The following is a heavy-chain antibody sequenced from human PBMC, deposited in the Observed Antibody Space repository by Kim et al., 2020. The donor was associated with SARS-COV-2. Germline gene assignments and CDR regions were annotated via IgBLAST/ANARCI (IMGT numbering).Heavy chain of an antibody. Sequence: SETLSLTCTVSGGSISSGGYYWSWIRQHPGKGLEWIGYIYYSGSTYYNPSLKSRVTISVDTSKNQFSLKLSSVTAADTAVYYCARAGGYYDILTGYHYGDLDYWGQGTLVTVSS. CDR2: IYYSGST. CDR1: GGSISSGGYY. D-gene: IGHD3-9*01. V-gene: IGHV4-31*03. CDR3: ARAGGYYDILTGYHYGDLDY. J-gene: IGHJ4*02.